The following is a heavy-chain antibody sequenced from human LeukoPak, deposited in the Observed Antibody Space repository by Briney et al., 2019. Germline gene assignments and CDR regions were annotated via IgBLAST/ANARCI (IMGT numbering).Heavy chain of an antibody. D-gene: IGHD5-24*01. V-gene: IGHV5-51*01. J-gene: IGHJ4*02. Sequence: GESLKISCQASGYSFTSYWIVWVRQMPGKGLEWMGIIYPSDSDTRYSPSFQGQVTISADKSISTAYLQWSSLKASDTAMYYCARLVNGYNPFEYRGQGTLVTVSS. CDR1: GYSFTSYW. CDR2: IYPSDSDT. CDR3: ARLVNGYNPFEY.